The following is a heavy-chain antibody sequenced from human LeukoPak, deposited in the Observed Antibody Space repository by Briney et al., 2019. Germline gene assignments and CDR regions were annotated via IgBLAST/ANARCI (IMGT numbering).Heavy chain of an antibody. J-gene: IGHJ4*02. D-gene: IGHD6-13*01. CDR1: GFTFSSYS. CDR2: ISSSGSTM. Sequence: GESLRLSCAASGFTFSSYSMNWVRQAPGKGLEWVSYISSSGSTMYYADSVEGRFTISRDNAKNSLYLQMNNLRVEDTAVYYCARGRVAAAGTWDYWGQGTLVSVSS. CDR3: ARGRVAAAGTWDY. V-gene: IGHV3-48*04.